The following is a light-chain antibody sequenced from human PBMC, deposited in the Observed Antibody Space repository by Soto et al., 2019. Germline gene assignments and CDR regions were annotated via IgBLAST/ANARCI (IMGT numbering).Light chain of an antibody. CDR2: DVT. V-gene: IGLV2-14*01. Sequence: QSVLTQPASVSGSPGQSITISCTGTSSDVGGYDYVSWYQQHPGKAPKLMIYDVTARPSGVSDRFSGSKSGNTASLTISGLQAEDEANYYCSSYTISSTRVFGGGTKLTVL. CDR1: SSDVGGYDY. CDR3: SSYTISSTRV. J-gene: IGLJ3*02.